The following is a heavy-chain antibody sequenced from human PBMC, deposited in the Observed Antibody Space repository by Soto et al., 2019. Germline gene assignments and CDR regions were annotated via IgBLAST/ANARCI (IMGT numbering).Heavy chain of an antibody. CDR2: INPNSGGT. J-gene: IGHJ6*02. Sequence: ASVKVSCKASGYTFTGYYMHWVRQAPGQGLEWMGWINPNSGGTNYAQKFQGWVTMTRDTSISTAYMELSRLRSDDTAVYYCAIDCLKGTTVYYYYYYGMDVWGQGTTVTVSS. CDR3: AIDCLKGTTVYYYYYYGMDV. V-gene: IGHV1-2*04. D-gene: IGHD4-4*01. CDR1: GYTFTGYY.